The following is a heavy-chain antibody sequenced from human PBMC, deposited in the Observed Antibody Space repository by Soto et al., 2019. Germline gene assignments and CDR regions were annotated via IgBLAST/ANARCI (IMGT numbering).Heavy chain of an antibody. Sequence: GGSLRLSCAASGFTFSSYGMHWVRQAPGKGLEWVAVISYDGSNKYYADSVKGRFTISRDNSKNTLYLEMNSLRAEETAVYYCAKALPTPAFVVVPGMDVWGQGTTVTVSS. D-gene: IGHD2-2*01. J-gene: IGHJ6*02. CDR1: GFTFSSYG. CDR2: ISYDGSNK. CDR3: AKALPTPAFVVVPGMDV. V-gene: IGHV3-30*18.